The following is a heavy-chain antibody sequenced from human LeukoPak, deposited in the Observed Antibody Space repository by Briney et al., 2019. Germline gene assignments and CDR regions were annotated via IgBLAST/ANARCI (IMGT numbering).Heavy chain of an antibody. D-gene: IGHD4-17*01. Sequence: SETLSLTCTVSGDSISSSSSYWGWIRQPPGEGLEWIGSIYYSGSTYYNTSLKSRVTISVDTSKNQFSLKLSSVTAADTAVYYCARGKVSTVTTNTPFDYWGQGTLVTVSS. J-gene: IGHJ4*02. CDR1: GDSISSSSSY. CDR2: IYYSGST. V-gene: IGHV4-39*01. CDR3: ARGKVSTVTTNTPFDY.